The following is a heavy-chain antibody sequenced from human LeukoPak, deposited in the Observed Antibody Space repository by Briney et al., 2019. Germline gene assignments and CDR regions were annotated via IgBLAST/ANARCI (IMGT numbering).Heavy chain of an antibody. V-gene: IGHV4-59*01. Sequence: SETLSLICTVSGGSIRNLYWSWIRQPPGEGLEWIGYVYYSGTTKYNPSLKSRVTISVDTSNNQFSLQLNSVTAADTAAYYCARNLCGSFDSWGQGSLVTVSS. J-gene: IGHJ5*01. CDR3: ARNLCGSFDS. D-gene: IGHD5-12*01. CDR1: GGSIRNLY. CDR2: VYYSGTT.